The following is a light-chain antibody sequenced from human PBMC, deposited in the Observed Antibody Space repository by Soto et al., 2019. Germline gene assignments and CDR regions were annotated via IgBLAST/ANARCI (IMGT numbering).Light chain of an antibody. V-gene: IGKV1-5*03. J-gene: IGKJ2*01. CDR3: QQYNSYSPFT. CDR2: KAS. CDR1: QSISSL. Sequence: DIQMTQSPSTLSASVGDRVTITCRASQSISSLLAWYQQKPGKAPRLLIYKASSLESGVASRFSGSGSGTEFTLTISSLQPDDFATYDCQQYNSYSPFTFGQGTKLEI.